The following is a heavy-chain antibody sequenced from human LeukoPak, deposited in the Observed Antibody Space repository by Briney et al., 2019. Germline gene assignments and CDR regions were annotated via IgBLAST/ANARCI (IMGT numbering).Heavy chain of an antibody. Sequence: KPSETLSLTCAVYGGSSSGYYWSWIRQPPGKGLEWIGEINHSGSTNYNPSLKSRVTISVDTSKNQFSLKLSSVTAADTAVYYCARGRPGWTTMVRGVMNYWGQGTLVTVSS. CDR2: INHSGST. V-gene: IGHV4-34*01. CDR1: GGSSSGYY. D-gene: IGHD3-10*01. J-gene: IGHJ4*02. CDR3: ARGRPGWTTMVRGVMNY.